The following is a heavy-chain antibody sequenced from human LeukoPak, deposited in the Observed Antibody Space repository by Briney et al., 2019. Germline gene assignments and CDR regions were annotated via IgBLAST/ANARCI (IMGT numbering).Heavy chain of an antibody. CDR1: GGTFSSYT. J-gene: IGHJ6*03. CDR3: ARDLHPYPDYYYYYMDV. V-gene: IGHV1-69*13. CDR2: IIPIFGTA. D-gene: IGHD4-11*01. Sequence: SVKVSCKASGGTFSSYTISWVRQAPGQGLEWMGGIIPIFGTANYAQKFQGRVTITADESTSTAYMELSSLRSEDTAVYYCARDLHPYPDYYYYYMDVWGKGTTVTVSS.